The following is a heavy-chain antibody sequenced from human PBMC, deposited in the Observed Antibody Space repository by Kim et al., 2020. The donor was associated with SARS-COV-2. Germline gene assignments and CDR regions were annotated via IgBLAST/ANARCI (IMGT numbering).Heavy chain of an antibody. J-gene: IGHJ4*02. CDR2: ISSSGTYV. CDR1: GFIFNNYN. Sequence: GGSLRLSCAASGFIFNNYNMNWVRQAPGKGPEWVASISSSGTYVFYADSVKGRFTVSRDSAKRSVFLQMNSLGGEDTAVYYCARDAPPHDDSSGFYPYYFDYWGQGTLVTVSS. CDR3: ARDAPPHDDSSGFYPYYFDY. V-gene: IGHV3-21*01. D-gene: IGHD3-22*01.